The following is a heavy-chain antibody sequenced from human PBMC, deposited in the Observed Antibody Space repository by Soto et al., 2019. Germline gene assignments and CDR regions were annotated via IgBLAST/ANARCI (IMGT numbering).Heavy chain of an antibody. Sequence: EVQLVESGGGLVKPGGSLTLSCAASGFTFSNAWMSWVRQAPGKGLEWVGHIKSKTDGGTTDYAAPVKGRFTISRDDSKNTLYLQMSSLKTEDTAMYYCTRGIIPATVDYWGQGALVTVSS. CDR2: IKSKTDGGTT. CDR3: TRGIIPATVDY. J-gene: IGHJ4*02. V-gene: IGHV3-15*01. D-gene: IGHD2-2*01. CDR1: GFTFSNAW.